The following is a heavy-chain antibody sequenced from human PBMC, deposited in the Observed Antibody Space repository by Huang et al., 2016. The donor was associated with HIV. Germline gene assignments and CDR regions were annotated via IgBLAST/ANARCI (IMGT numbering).Heavy chain of an antibody. J-gene: IGHJ4*02. V-gene: IGHV3-30*18. CDR3: AKDNDLYYFDY. Sequence: QVHLVESGGGVVQPGRSLRLSCAASGFTFSGYGMPWVRQATGKGVEWVSVITFDGKNKYYADSVRGRFTVSRDNSQNTVSLQMNTLRAEDTAVYYCAKDNDLYYFDYWGQGTLVTVSS. CDR1: GFTFSGYG. CDR2: ITFDGKNK. D-gene: IGHD1-1*01.